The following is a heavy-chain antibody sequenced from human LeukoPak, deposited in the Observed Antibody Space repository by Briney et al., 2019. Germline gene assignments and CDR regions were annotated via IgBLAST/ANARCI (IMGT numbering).Heavy chain of an antibody. J-gene: IGHJ4*02. D-gene: IGHD6-13*01. CDR3: ARDTRAAAGIVY. Sequence: QAGGSLRLSCAASGFTFSSYAMSWVRQTPGKGLEWVSVMSGSGGNTDYADSVKGRFTISRDNSKNTLYLQMNSLRAEDTAVYYCARDTRAAAGIVYWGQGTLVTVSS. CDR1: GFTFSSYA. CDR2: MSGSGGNT. V-gene: IGHV3-23*01.